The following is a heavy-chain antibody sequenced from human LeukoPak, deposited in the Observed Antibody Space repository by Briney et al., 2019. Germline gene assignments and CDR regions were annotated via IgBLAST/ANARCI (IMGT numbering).Heavy chain of an antibody. CDR2: IYYTGST. CDR3: ARGGMATVLYYFDY. J-gene: IGHJ4*02. CDR1: GGSINSYY. Sequence: SETLSLTCTVSGGSINSYYWSWIRQPPGKGLEWIGFIYYTGSTNYNPSLKSRVTISLDSSKNQFSLKLSSVTAADTAVYYCARGGMATVLYYFDYWGQGTLVTVSS. V-gene: IGHV4-59*01. D-gene: IGHD5-24*01.